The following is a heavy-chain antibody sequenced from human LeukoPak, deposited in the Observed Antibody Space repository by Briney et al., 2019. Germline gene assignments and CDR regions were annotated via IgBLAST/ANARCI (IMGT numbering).Heavy chain of an antibody. J-gene: IGHJ3*02. V-gene: IGHV5-51*01. Sequence: GESLKISSKGSGYSFTSYWIGWVRQMPGNGLEWMGIIYPGDSDTRYSPSFQGQVTISADKSISTAYLQWSSLKASDTAMYYCARIKDIVVVPAAGGDAFDIWGQGTMVTVSS. CDR3: ARIKDIVVVPAAGGDAFDI. D-gene: IGHD2-2*01. CDR1: GYSFTSYW. CDR2: IYPGDSDT.